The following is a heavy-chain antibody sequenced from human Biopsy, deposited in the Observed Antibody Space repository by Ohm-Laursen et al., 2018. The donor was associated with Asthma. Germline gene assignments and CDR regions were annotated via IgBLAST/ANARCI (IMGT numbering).Heavy chain of an antibody. Sequence: SLRLPCTASGFTFSNYGMHWVRQAPGKGLDWVAVISFDGSNKNYTDSVKGRFTISRDNSRNTLHLQMNSLRAEDTAVYYCAKDVFPGWELRRGPDYWGQGTLVTVSS. D-gene: IGHD1-26*01. CDR1: GFTFSNYG. J-gene: IGHJ4*02. CDR2: ISFDGSNK. V-gene: IGHV3-30*18. CDR3: AKDVFPGWELRRGPDY.